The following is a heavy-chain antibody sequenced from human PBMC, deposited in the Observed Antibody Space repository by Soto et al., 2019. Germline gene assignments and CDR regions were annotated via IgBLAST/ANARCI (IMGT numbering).Heavy chain of an antibody. J-gene: IGHJ4*02. V-gene: IGHV4-34*01. CDR3: ARYRGSGSYYFDY. Sequence: PLETLSLTCAVYGGSFSGYYWSWIRQPPGKGLEWIGEINHSGSTNYNPSLKSRVTISVDTSKNQFSLKLSSVTAADTAVYYCARYRGSGSYYFDYWGQGTLVTVSS. CDR2: INHSGST. CDR1: GGSFSGYY. D-gene: IGHD3-10*01.